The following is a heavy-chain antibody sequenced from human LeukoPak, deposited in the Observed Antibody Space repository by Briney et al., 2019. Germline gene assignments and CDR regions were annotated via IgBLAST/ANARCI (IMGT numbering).Heavy chain of an antibody. J-gene: IGHJ4*02. CDR2: INPNSGGT. CDR3: AREGSAWYYHY. D-gene: IGHD6-19*01. V-gene: IGHV1-2*06. CDR1: GYTFTGYY. Sequence: ASVNVSCKASGYTFTGYYMHWVRRAPGQGLEWMGRINPNSGGTNYAQKFQGRVTMTRDTSISTAYMELSRLRSDDTAVYYCAREGSAWYYHYWGQGTLVTVSS.